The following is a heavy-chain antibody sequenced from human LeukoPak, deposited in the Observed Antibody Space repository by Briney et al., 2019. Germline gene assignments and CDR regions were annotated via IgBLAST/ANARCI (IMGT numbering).Heavy chain of an antibody. CDR1: GYTFTGYY. Sequence: ASVKVSCKASGYTFTGYYMYWVRQAPGQGLEWMGWINPDSGGTNYAQKFQGRVTMTRDTSISTVYMELSRLRSDDTAVYYCARGLASYMDVWGKGTTVTVSS. J-gene: IGHJ6*03. D-gene: IGHD2-21*01. CDR3: ARGLASYMDV. V-gene: IGHV1-2*02. CDR2: INPDSGGT.